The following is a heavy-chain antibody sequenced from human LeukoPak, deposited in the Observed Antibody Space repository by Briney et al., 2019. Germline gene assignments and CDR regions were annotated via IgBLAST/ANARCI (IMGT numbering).Heavy chain of an antibody. D-gene: IGHD6-6*01. V-gene: IGHV3-7*01. CDR2: IKQDGSEK. J-gene: IGHJ4*02. Sequence: GGSLRLSCAASGFTFSSYWMSWVRQAPGKGLERVANIKQDGSEKYYVDSVKGRFTISRDNAKNSLYLQMNSLRAEDTAVYYCAREWASAAFDYWGQGTLVTVSS. CDR3: AREWASAAFDY. CDR1: GFTFSSYW.